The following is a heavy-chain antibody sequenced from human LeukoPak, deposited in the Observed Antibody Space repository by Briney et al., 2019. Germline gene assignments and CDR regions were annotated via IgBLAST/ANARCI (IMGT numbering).Heavy chain of an antibody. D-gene: IGHD2-2*01. J-gene: IGHJ3*02. V-gene: IGHV4-61*02. Sequence: PSETLSLTCTVSGGSISSGGYFWSWIRQPAGKGLEWIGRFYVSGSTNYNPSLQSRVTISVDTSKNQFSPKLTSVTAADTAVYYCAVGNCPTTSCYPGVAFDIWGQGTMVTVSS. CDR3: AVGNCPTTSCYPGVAFDI. CDR2: FYVSGST. CDR1: GGSISSGGYF.